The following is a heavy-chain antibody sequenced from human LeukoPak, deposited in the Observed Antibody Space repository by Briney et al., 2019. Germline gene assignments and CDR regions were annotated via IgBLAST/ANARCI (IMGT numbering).Heavy chain of an antibody. V-gene: IGHV4-30-2*01. D-gene: IGHD3-9*01. CDR3: ARHYDILTGHNWFDP. Sequence: PSETLSLTCAVSGGSISSGGYSWSWIRQPPGKGLEWIGYIYHSGSTYYNPSLKSRVTISVDRSKNQFSLKLSSVTAADTAVYYCARHYDILTGHNWFDPWGQGTLVTVSS. CDR2: IYHSGST. CDR1: GGSISSGGYS. J-gene: IGHJ5*02.